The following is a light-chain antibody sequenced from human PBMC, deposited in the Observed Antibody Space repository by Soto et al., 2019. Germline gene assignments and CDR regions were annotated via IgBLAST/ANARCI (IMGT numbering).Light chain of an antibody. J-gene: IGKJ4*01. Sequence: DIQMTQSPSTLSASVGDRVTITCRASQSISSWLAWYQQKPGKAPKLLIYDASSLESGVPSRFSGSGSGTEFTLTISSLQPDDFATYYCQQLNSYPNTFGGGTKVEIK. CDR1: QSISSW. CDR2: DAS. V-gene: IGKV1-5*01. CDR3: QQLNSYPNT.